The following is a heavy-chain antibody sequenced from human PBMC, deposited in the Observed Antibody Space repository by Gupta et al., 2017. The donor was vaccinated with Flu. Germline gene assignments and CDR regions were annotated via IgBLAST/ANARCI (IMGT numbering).Heavy chain of an antibody. CDR1: GGSISSYY. J-gene: IGHJ6*02. D-gene: IGHD3-22*01. CDR3: ARDPTDSSGYMDV. CDR2: IYYSGST. Sequence: QVQLQESGPGLVKPSETLSLTCTVSGGSISSYYWSWIRQPPGKGLEWIGYIYYSGSTNYNPSLKSRVTISVDTPKNQFSLKLSSVTAADTAVYYCARDPTDSSGYMDVWGQGTTVTVSS. V-gene: IGHV4-59*01.